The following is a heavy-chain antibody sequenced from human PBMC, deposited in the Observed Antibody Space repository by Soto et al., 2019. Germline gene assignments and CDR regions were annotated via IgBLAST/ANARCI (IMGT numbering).Heavy chain of an antibody. Sequence: QVQLVQSGAEVKKPGASVKVSCKASGYTFSSYFISWVRQAPGQGLEWMGWISAYNGNTNYAQNLQGRVTMTTDTSTSTGYMELRSMRSDDTAVYYCARDLPPVDYWGQGTLVTVSS. J-gene: IGHJ4*02. V-gene: IGHV1-18*01. CDR3: ARDLPPVDY. CDR1: GYTFSSYF. CDR2: ISAYNGNT.